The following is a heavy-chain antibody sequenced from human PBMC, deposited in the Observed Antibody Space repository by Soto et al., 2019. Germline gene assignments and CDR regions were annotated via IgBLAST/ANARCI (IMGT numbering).Heavy chain of an antibody. CDR1: GFTFSDYD. CDR2: VSSSGTNM. D-gene: IGHD6-6*01. J-gene: IGHJ4*02. Sequence: QVQLAESGGGLVEPGGYLSISCAASGFTFSDYDMSWIRQSPGKGLEWVSFVSSSGTNMYFADSVKGRFTISRDNAKNSLYLQMNSLRAEDTAVYYCARMGPRAARPSYWGQGTLVTVSS. CDR3: ARMGPRAARPSY. V-gene: IGHV3-11*01.